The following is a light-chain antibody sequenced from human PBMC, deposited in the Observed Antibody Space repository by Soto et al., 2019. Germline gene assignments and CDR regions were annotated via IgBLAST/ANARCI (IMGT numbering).Light chain of an antibody. V-gene: IGKV1-5*03. CDR3: QQYNDYWT. CDR2: XAS. Sequence: DIQMTQSPSSLSASVGDRVTITCRASQSVNIWLAWYQXKPXXXXNXXXYXASTLASGVPSRFSGSGSGTDFTLTISSLQPDDFATYYCQQYNDYWTFGQGTKVDIK. J-gene: IGKJ1*01. CDR1: QSVNIW.